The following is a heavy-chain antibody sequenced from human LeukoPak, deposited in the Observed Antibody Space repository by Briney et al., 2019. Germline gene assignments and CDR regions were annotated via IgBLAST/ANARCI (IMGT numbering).Heavy chain of an antibody. Sequence: SVEVSCKASGGTFSSYAISWVRQAPGQGLEWMGGIIPIFGTANYAQKFQGRVTITADESTSTAYMELSSLRSEDTAVYYCASAGQGGLDCSGGSCYSEFDYWGQGTPVTVSS. CDR1: GGTFSSYA. CDR2: IIPIFGTA. CDR3: ASAGQGGLDCSGGSCYSEFDY. V-gene: IGHV1-69*13. J-gene: IGHJ4*02. D-gene: IGHD2-15*01.